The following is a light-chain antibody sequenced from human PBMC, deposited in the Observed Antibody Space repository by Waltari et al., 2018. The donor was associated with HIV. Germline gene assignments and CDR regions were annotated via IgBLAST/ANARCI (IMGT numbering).Light chain of an antibody. Sequence: QSALTQPSSVSGFPGQSISISCNGTDPHHYDVPWYQHRPGEAPQVIIFEVVYRPPGVSNRFSGSRSGNTASLTISGLLAEDEADYFCTSDIRSAIPVFGGGTKVTVL. J-gene: IGLJ2*01. CDR2: EVV. CDR1: DPHHYD. V-gene: IGLV2-14*01. CDR3: TSDIRSAIPV.